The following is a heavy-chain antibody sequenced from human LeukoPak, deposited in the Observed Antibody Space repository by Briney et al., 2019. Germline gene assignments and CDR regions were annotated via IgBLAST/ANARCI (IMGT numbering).Heavy chain of an antibody. J-gene: IGHJ4*02. CDR2: IRYDGSNK. CDR3: AKDLYGSGSHFDY. Sequence: GGSLRLSCAASGFTFSSYGRHWVRQAPGKGLEWVAFIRYDGSNKYYADSVKGRFTISRDNSKNTLYLQMNSLRADDTAVYYCAKDLYGSGSHFDYWGQGTLVTVSS. D-gene: IGHD3-10*01. V-gene: IGHV3-30*02. CDR1: GFTFSSYG.